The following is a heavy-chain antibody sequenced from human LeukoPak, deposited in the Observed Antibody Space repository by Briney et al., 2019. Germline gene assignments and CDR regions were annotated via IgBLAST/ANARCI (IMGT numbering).Heavy chain of an antibody. CDR2: IYHSGST. V-gene: IGHV4-38-2*02. D-gene: IGHD6-19*01. CDR3: ARDGAVAGLRPSDY. CDR1: GYSISSGYY. Sequence: SETLSLTCTVSGYSISSGYYWGWIRQPPGKGLEWIGSIYHSGSTYYNPSLKSRVTISVDTSKNQFSLKLSSVTAADTAVYYCARDGAVAGLRPSDYWGQGTLVTVSS. J-gene: IGHJ4*02.